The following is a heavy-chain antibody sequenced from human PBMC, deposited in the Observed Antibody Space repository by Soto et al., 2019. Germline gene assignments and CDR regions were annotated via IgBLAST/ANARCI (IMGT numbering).Heavy chain of an antibody. Sequence: ASVKVSCKASGYTFTSYGISWVRQAPGQGLEWMGWISAYNGNTNYAQKLQGRVTMTTDTSTSTAYMELRSLRSDDTAVYYCARYQQAAGPGYDYYYMDVWGKGTTVTVSS. CDR1: GYTFTSYG. J-gene: IGHJ6*03. CDR3: ARYQQAAGPGYDYYYMDV. D-gene: IGHD6-13*01. V-gene: IGHV1-18*01. CDR2: ISAYNGNT.